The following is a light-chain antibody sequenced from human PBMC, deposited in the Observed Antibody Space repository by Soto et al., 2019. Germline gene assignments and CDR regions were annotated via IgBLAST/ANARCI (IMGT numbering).Light chain of an antibody. CDR3: NSYTSSTTLV. CDR2: EVS. CDR1: SSDVGSYNL. J-gene: IGLJ2*01. Sequence: QSVLTQPASVSGSPGQSITISCTGTSSDVGSYNLVSWYQHHPGKAPKLLIYEVSNRPSGVSNRFSGSKSGNTASLTISGLQAEDEADYYCNSYTSSTTLVFGGGTKLTVL. V-gene: IGLV2-14*02.